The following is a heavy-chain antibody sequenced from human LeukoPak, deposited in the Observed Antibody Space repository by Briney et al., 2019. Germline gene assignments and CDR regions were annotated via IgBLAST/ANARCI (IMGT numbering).Heavy chain of an antibody. Sequence: SETLSLTCTVSGGSISSSNYYWGWIRQPPGKGLEWIGSMYYSGSTYYNPSLRSRVTISVDTSKNQFSLKLSSVTAADTAVYYCAKWNSDSYAFDYWGQGTLVTFSS. D-gene: IGHD1/OR15-1a*01. J-gene: IGHJ4*02. CDR3: AKWNSDSYAFDY. V-gene: IGHV4-39*07. CDR2: MYYSGST. CDR1: GGSISSSNYY.